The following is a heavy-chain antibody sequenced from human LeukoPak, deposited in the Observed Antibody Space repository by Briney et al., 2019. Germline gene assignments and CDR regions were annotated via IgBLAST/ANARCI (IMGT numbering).Heavy chain of an antibody. V-gene: IGHV4-59*12. Sequence: SETLSLTCTVSGGSISSYYWSWIRQPPGKGLEWIGYIYYSGSTNDNPSLKSRVTMSVDTSKNQVSLKLSSVTAADTAVYYCEREGVGSFDSWGQGPLVTVSS. CDR3: EREGVGSFDS. CDR2: IYYSGST. CDR1: GGSISSYY. J-gene: IGHJ4*02. D-gene: IGHD1-26*01.